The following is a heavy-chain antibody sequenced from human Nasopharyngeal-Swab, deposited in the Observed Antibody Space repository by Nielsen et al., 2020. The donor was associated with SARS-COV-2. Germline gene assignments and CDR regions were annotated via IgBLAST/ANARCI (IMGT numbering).Heavy chain of an antibody. J-gene: IGHJ6*02. D-gene: IGHD3-10*01. CDR2: ISYDGSSK. V-gene: IGHV3-30*18. Sequence: VRQAPGKGLEWVAVISYDGSSKYYADFVKGRFTISRDNSKNTLYLQMTSLRAEDTAVYYCAKDPYYYGSGSYFWPQVMLEKYYYGMDVRGQGTTVTVSS. CDR3: AKDPYYYGSGSYFWPQVMLEKYYYGMDV.